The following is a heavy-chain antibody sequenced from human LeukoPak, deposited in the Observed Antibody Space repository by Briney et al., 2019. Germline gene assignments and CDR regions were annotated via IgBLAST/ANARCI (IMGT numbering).Heavy chain of an antibody. D-gene: IGHD5-18*01. J-gene: IGHJ3*02. V-gene: IGHV3-20*04. Sequence: GSLRLSCAASGFTFDDYGMSWVRQAPGKGLEWVSGINWNGASTGYADSVKGRFTISRDNAKNSLYLQMNSLRAEDTALYYCARDPPDTAMINSPVHDAFDIWGQGTMVTVSS. CDR2: INWNGAST. CDR3: ARDPPDTAMINSPVHDAFDI. CDR1: GFTFDDYG.